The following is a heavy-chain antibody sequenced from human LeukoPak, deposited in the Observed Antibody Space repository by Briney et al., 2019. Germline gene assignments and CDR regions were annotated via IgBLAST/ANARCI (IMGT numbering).Heavy chain of an antibody. J-gene: IGHJ4*02. CDR1: GFTFRNFG. Sequence: GGSLRLSCAGSGFTFRNFGMHWVRQAPGKGLEWVAFIRYDGSNKYYADSVKGRFTISRDNSKNTLYLQMNSLRAEDTAVYYCAIGVPRSYGAFDYWGQGTLVTVSS. V-gene: IGHV3-30*02. CDR2: IRYDGSNK. CDR3: AIGVPRSYGAFDY. D-gene: IGHD1-26*01.